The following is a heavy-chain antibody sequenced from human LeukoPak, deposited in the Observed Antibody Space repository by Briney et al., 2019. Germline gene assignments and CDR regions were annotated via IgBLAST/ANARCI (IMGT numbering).Heavy chain of an antibody. J-gene: IGHJ4*02. CDR2: INPNSGGT. D-gene: IGHD2-15*01. CDR3: ARVVVAATPGFDY. V-gene: IGHV1-2*02. Sequence: GASVKISCKASGYTFTGYCMHWVRQAPGQGLEWMGWINPNSGGTNYAQKFQGRVTMTRDTSISTAYMELSRLRSDDTAVYYCARVVVAATPGFDYWGQGTLVTVSS. CDR1: GYTFTGYC.